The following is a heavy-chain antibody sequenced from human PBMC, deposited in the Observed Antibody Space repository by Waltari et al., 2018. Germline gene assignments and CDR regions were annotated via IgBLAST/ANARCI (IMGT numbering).Heavy chain of an antibody. CDR2: IYYSGST. Sequence: QLQLQESGPGLVKPSETLSLTCTVSGGSISSSSYYWGWIRQPPGKGLEWIGSIYYSGSTYYNPSLKSRVTISVDTSKNQFSLKLSSVTAADTAVYYCARDLQLPLWWEGRNWYFDLWGRGTLVTVSS. V-gene: IGHV4-39*07. CDR3: ARDLQLPLWWEGRNWYFDL. D-gene: IGHD3-10*01. J-gene: IGHJ2*01. CDR1: GGSISSSSYY.